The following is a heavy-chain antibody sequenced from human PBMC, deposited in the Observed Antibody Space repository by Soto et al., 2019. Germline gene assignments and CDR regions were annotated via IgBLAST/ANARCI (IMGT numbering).Heavy chain of an antibody. D-gene: IGHD3-16*01. J-gene: IGHJ6*02. CDR2: IDWDDDK. CDR1: GFSLSTSGMC. CDR3: ARTPGSIRGCLYYYYYGMDV. Sequence: SGPTLVNPTQTLTLTCTFSGFSLSTSGMCVSWIRQPPGKALEWLALIDWDDDKYYSTSLKTRLTISKDTSKNQVVLTMTNMDPVDTATYYCARTPGSIRGCLYYYYYGMDVWGQGTTVTVSS. V-gene: IGHV2-70*01.